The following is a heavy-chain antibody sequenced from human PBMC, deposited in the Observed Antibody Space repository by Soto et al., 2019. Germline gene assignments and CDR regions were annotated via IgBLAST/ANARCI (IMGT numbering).Heavy chain of an antibody. Sequence: GESLKISCKTSGFAFSNYWVGWVRQMPGKGFEWMGITYPGDSATKYSPSFQGHVTISSDKSTNTAYLQWSSLRASDTAVYYCTRRYYYGMDVWGQGTTVTVSS. CDR1: GFAFSNYW. V-gene: IGHV5-51*01. CDR2: TYPGDSAT. CDR3: TRRYYYGMDV. J-gene: IGHJ6*02.